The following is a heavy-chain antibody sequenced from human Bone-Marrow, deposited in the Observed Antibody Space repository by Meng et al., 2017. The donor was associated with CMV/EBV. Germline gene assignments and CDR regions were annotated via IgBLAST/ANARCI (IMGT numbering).Heavy chain of an antibody. CDR2: ISAYNGNT. D-gene: IGHD3-3*01. V-gene: IGHV1-18*01. Sequence: ASVKVSCKASGYTFTSYGISWVRQAPGQGLEWMGWISAYNGNTNYAQKLQGRVTMTTDTSTSTAYMEMRSLRSDDTDVYYCARGLFFPITILPDVWGQGTLVTVSS. CDR3: ARGLFFPITILPDV. J-gene: IGHJ4*02. CDR1: GYTFTSYG.